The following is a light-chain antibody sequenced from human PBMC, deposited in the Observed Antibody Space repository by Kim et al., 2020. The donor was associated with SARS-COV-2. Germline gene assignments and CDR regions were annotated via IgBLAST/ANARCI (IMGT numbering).Light chain of an antibody. Sequence: LTITCTGSSSNIGAGCDVHWSQQLLGTAPKLLIYGNSNRPSGVPDRFSGSKSGTSASLAITGLQAEDEADDYCQSYDSSLSGSSVFGGGTQLTVL. CDR2: GNS. CDR1: SSNIGAGCD. CDR3: QSYDSSLSGSSV. J-gene: IGLJ2*01. V-gene: IGLV1-40*01.